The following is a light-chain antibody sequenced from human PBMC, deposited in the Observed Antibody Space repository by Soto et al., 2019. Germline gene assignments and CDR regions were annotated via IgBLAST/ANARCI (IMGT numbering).Light chain of an antibody. J-gene: IGLJ1*01. CDR3: SSKTSSRTPFV. Sequence: QSALAQPASVSGSPGQSITISCTVTSSDVGGYNYVSWYQQHPGNAPRLMIYEVNNRPSGVPNRFSGSKSGNTASLTISGLQAEDEADYYCSSKTSSRTPFVFGTGTKVTLL. CDR1: SSDVGGYNY. V-gene: IGLV2-14*01. CDR2: EVN.